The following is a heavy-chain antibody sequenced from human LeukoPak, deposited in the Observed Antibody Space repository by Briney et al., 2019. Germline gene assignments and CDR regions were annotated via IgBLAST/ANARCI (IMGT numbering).Heavy chain of an antibody. Sequence: GGSLRLSCAASGFTVSSNYMSWVRQAPGKGLEWVSVIYSGGSTYYADSVKRRFTISRDNTKNTLYLQMNSLRAEDTAVYYCARDRIMITFGGVIPYYFDYWGQGTLVTVSS. V-gene: IGHV3-66*01. CDR3: ARDRIMITFGGVIPYYFDY. CDR1: GFTVSSNY. J-gene: IGHJ4*02. D-gene: IGHD3-16*02. CDR2: IYSGGST.